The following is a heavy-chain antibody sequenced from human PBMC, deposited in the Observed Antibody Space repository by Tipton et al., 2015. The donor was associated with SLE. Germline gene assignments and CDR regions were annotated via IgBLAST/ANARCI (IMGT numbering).Heavy chain of an antibody. V-gene: IGHV3-9*01. CDR2: ISWNSDNI. Sequence: SLRLSCAASGFSFNDYGIHWVRQAPGKGLEWVSGISWNSDNIGYADSVRGRFTISRDNAKNSLYLQMNSLRAEDTAVYYCASHPRHNRDYSDSVDGLDIWGQGTMVTVSS. CDR3: ASHPRHNRDYSDSVDGLDI. CDR1: GFSFNDYG. J-gene: IGHJ3*02. D-gene: IGHD4-11*01.